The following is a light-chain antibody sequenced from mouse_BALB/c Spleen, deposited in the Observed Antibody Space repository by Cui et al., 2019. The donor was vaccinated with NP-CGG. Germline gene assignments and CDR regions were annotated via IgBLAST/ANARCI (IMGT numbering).Light chain of an antibody. CDR3: ALGYSIHWV. Sequence: QAVVTQESALTTSPGETVTLTCRSSTGPVTTSNYANWVQEKPDHLFIGLMGGTNNRVQGVPARFSGSLIGDKAALTITGAQTENEEIYFCALGYSIHWVFGGGTKLTVL. V-gene: IGLV1*01. J-gene: IGLJ1*01. CDR1: TGPVTTSNY. CDR2: GTN.